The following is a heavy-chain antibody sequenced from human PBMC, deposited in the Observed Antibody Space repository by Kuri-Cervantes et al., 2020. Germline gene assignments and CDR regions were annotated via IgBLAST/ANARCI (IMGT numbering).Heavy chain of an antibody. CDR2: ISWDGGST. CDR1: GFTFDDYT. D-gene: IGHD3-10*01. CDR3: ARDGMVRGVPDYYYYYMDV. J-gene: IGHJ6*03. V-gene: IGHV3-43*01. Sequence: GESLKISCAASGFTFDDYTMHWVRQAPGKGLEWVSLISWDGGSTYYADSVKGRFTISRHNSKNTLYLQMNSLRAEDTAVYYSARDGMVRGVPDYYYYYMDVWGKGTTVTVSS.